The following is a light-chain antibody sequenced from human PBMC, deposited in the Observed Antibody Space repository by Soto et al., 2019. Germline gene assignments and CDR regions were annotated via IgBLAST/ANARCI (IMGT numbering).Light chain of an antibody. CDR2: GAS. V-gene: IGKV3-20*01. J-gene: IGKJ1*01. CDR1: QSVSSNY. CDR3: QQYANSPLT. Sequence: EIVLTQSPGTLSLSPGERATLSCRASQSVSSNYLAWYQQEPGQAPRLLIYGASSRATDIPDRFSGSGSGTDFTLTISRLEPEDFAVYYWQQYANSPLTFGQGTKVEIK.